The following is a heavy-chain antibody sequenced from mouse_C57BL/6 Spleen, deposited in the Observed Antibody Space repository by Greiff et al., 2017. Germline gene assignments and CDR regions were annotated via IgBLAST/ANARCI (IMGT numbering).Heavy chain of an antibody. CDR1: GYTFTEYT. D-gene: IGHD4-1*01. J-gene: IGHJ2*01. Sequence: VQLVESGAELVKPGASVKLSCKASGYTFTEYTIHWVQQRSGQGLEWIGWFYPGSGSIKYNEKFKDKATLTEDKSSSTVYMELSRLTSEDSAVYFCARHPLTGTGYGYFDYWGQGTTLTVSS. CDR3: ARHPLTGTGYGYFDY. V-gene: IGHV1-62-2*01. CDR2: FYPGSGSI.